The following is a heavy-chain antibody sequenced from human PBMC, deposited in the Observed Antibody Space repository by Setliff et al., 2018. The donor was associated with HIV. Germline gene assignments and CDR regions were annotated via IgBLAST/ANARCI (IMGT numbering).Heavy chain of an antibody. J-gene: IGHJ3*01. Sequence: ETLSLTCAVYGGSFSSYWMHWVRQAPGKGLVWVSRINSDGVSTMYADSVKGRFTIYRDNAKNTLYQQMNSLRVEDTAVYYCVRDTDMITTTDAFDVWGQGTMVTVSS. CDR3: VRDTDMITTTDAFDV. CDR2: INSDGVST. V-gene: IGHV3-74*03. D-gene: IGHD3-22*01. CDR1: GGSFSSYW.